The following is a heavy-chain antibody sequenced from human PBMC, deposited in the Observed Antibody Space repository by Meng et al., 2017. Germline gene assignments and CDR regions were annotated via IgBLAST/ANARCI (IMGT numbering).Heavy chain of an antibody. CDR3: ARDVGGDYETLFDY. Sequence: QVQLPESGPGLVRPSETLSLTCTVSGGSVGSGNYYWSWIRQPPGKGLEWIGYIVYSGSTTYNPSLKTRVTISVDTSKNQFSLKLTSVTAADTAVYFCARDVGGDYETLFDYWGQGTLVTVSS. D-gene: IGHD4-17*01. CDR1: GGSVGSGNYY. J-gene: IGHJ4*02. CDR2: IVYSGST. V-gene: IGHV4-61*01.